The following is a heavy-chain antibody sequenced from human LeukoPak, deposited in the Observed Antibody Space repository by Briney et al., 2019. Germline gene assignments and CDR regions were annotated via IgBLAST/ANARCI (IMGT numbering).Heavy chain of an antibody. CDR1: GGTFSSYA. CDR2: IIPIFGTA. J-gene: IGHJ4*02. V-gene: IGHV1-69*05. CDR3: ARGGSSWYIFDY. Sequence: SVKVSCKASGGTFSSYAISWVRQAPGQGLEWMGGIIPIFGTANYAQKFQGRVTITTDESTSTAYMELSSLRSGDTAVYYCARGGSSWYIFDYWGQGTLVTVSS. D-gene: IGHD6-13*01.